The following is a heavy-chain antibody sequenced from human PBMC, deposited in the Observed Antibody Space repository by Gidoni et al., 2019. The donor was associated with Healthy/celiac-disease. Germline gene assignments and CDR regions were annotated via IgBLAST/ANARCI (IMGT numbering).Heavy chain of an antibody. V-gene: IGHV2-5*02. CDR1: GFSLSPSGVG. Sequence: QITLTESGPTLVQPTQPLTLTCTFSGFSLSPSGVGVGWIRQPPGKALEGLAIIYWEDDKRYSPSLKSRLTITKDTSKNQVVLKMTNMDPGDTATYYCAHKRDYSGSGSYYNYWGQLILVTVSS. CDR2: IYWEDDK. D-gene: IGHD3-10*01. CDR3: AHKRDYSGSGSYYNY. J-gene: IGHJ4*02.